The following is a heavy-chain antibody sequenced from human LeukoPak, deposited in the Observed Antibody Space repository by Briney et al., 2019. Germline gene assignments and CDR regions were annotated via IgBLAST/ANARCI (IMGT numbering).Heavy chain of an antibody. CDR3: ARGGVAIVVAGQVY. D-gene: IGHD3-22*01. J-gene: IGHJ4*02. CDR2: ITTSGSAI. V-gene: IGHV3-11*04. CDR1: VFTFSDYY. Sequence: GGSLSLSRAASVFTFSDYYMSWIRQVPGKGLEWVSYITTSGSAIYYADSVRGRFTIHRDNAKNSLHLQMNSLRAEDTAVYYCARGGVAIVVAGQVYWGQRTLVTVSS.